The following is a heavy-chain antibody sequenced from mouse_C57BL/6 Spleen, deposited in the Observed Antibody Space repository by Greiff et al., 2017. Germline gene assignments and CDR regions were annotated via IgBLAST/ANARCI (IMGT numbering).Heavy chain of an antibody. CDR3: AREGDGNPFDY. CDR1: GYTFTSYW. V-gene: IGHV1-52*01. D-gene: IGHD2-1*01. J-gene: IGHJ2*01. CDR2: IDASDSET. Sequence: QVQLQQPGAELVRPGSSVKLSCKASGYTFTSYWMPWVKQRPIQGLEWIGTIDASDSETHYNQKFKDKDTLTVDKSSSTAYMQLSSLTSEDSAVYYCAREGDGNPFDYWGQGTTLTGSS.